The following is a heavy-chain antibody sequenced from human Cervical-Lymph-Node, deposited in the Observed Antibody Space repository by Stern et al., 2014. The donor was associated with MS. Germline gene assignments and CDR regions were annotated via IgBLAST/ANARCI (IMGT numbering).Heavy chain of an antibody. D-gene: IGHD4-11*01. Sequence: VQLEESGPGLVKPSETLSRTCTVSGGSISSSYYWGWIRQSSGKGLEWIGSIDDTGRTFYNPSLKSRVTISVDTSNNQFSLKLSSVTAADTAVYYCVRQVTVRSRFDYWGQGTLVTVSS. V-gene: IGHV4-39*01. J-gene: IGHJ4*02. CDR1: GGSISSSYY. CDR2: IDDTGRT. CDR3: VRQVTVRSRFDY.